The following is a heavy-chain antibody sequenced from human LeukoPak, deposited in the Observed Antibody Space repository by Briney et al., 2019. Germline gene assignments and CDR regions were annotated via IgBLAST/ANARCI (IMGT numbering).Heavy chain of an antibody. D-gene: IGHD3-10*01. Sequence: PGGSLRLSCAASGFTFEDYGMSWVRLAPGKGLEWVSGITWNGGRRGYEDSVKGRFIIPRDNAKKSLYLQMNSLRAEDTALYYCARDRAYYGSGGLDVWGQGTTVTVSS. CDR3: ARDRAYYGSGGLDV. V-gene: IGHV3-20*04. J-gene: IGHJ6*02. CDR1: GFTFEDYG. CDR2: ITWNGGRR.